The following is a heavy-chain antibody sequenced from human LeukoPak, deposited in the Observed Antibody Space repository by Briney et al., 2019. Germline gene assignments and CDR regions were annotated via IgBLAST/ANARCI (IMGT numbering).Heavy chain of an antibody. CDR1: GGSISSYY. V-gene: IGHV4-59*01. Sequence: SETLSLTCTVSGGSISSYYWGWIRQPPGKGLEWIGYIYYSGSTNYNPSLKSRVTISVDTSKNQFSLKLSSVTAADTAVYYCARFHCSGGSCYMDYWGQGTLVTVSS. J-gene: IGHJ4*02. CDR2: IYYSGST. D-gene: IGHD2-15*01. CDR3: ARFHCSGGSCYMDY.